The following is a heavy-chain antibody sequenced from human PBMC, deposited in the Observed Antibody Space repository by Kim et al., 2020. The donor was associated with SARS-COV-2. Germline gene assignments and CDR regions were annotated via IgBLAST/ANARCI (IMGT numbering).Heavy chain of an antibody. V-gene: IGHV4-39*01. D-gene: IGHD3-10*01. CDR3: ARLKSTMVRGVRHNTYGMDV. J-gene: IGHJ6*02. CDR1: GGSISSSSYY. Sequence: SETLSLTCTVSGGSISSSSYYWGWIRQPPGKGLEWIGSIYYSGSTYYNPSLKSRVTISVDTSKNQFSLKLSSVTAADTAVYYCARLKSTMVRGVRHNTYGMDVWGQGTTVTVSS. CDR2: IYYSGST.